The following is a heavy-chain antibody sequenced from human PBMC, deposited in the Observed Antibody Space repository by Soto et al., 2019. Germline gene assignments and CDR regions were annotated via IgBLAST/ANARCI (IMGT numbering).Heavy chain of an antibody. CDR1: GDSISSNNHY. J-gene: IGHJ4*02. D-gene: IGHD3-10*01. CDR3: ARHRGPTGPNY. Sequence: QLQLQESGPGLVKPSETLSLTCSVSGDSISSNNHYWGWIRQPPGKGLEWIGSMYHSGNTYHNPSLKRXXTXSXGTSKNQWSLNLRSVTAADTAVYYCARHRGPTGPNYWGQGTLVTVSS. CDR2: MYHSGNT. V-gene: IGHV4-39*01.